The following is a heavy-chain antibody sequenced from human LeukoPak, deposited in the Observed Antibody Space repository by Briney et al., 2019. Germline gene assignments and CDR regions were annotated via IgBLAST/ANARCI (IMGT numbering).Heavy chain of an antibody. Sequence: GESLKISCKGSGYSFTSHWSGWVRQMPGKGLEWMGIVNPDDSDTIYSPSFQGQVTISADESITTAYLQWSSLKASDTAMYYCARLRWPRGGRSSFDYWGQGALVTVSS. V-gene: IGHV5-51*01. J-gene: IGHJ4*02. CDR3: ARLRWPRGGRSSFDY. CDR2: VNPDDSDT. D-gene: IGHD3-10*01. CDR1: GYSFTSHW.